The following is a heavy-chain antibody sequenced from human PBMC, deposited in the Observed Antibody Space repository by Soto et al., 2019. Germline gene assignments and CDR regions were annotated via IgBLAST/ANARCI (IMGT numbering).Heavy chain of an antibody. J-gene: IGHJ4*02. CDR3: ARETRWCPSPYYLDY. D-gene: IGHD2-8*02. CDR1: GYTFTSYA. CDR2: INAGNGST. Sequence: ASVKVSCKASGYTFTSYAMHWVRQAPGQRVEWMGWINAGNGSTKYSQKFQGRVTITSDTSASTAYMELSSLRSEDTAVYYCARETRWCPSPYYLDYWGQGTLVTVSS. V-gene: IGHV1-3*01.